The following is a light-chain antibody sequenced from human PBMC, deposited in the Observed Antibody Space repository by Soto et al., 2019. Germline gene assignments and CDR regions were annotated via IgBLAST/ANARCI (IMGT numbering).Light chain of an antibody. J-gene: IGKJ4*01. CDR2: RAS. CDR3: QQIYSAPLT. CDR1: QSVFSD. Sequence: DIVMTQSPATLSVSPGESATLFCRASQSVFSDLAWYQQKPGQAPRLLIYRASTRATGIPARFSGGGSGTEFTLTISSLQSEDFATYFCQQIYSAPLTFGGGTKVEIK. V-gene: IGKV3-15*01.